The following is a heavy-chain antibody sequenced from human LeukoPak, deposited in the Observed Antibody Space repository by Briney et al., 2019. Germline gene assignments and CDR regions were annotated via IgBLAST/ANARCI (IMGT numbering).Heavy chain of an antibody. V-gene: IGHV3-15*01. D-gene: IGHD2-2*01. J-gene: IGHJ4*02. CDR2: IKSKTDGGAT. CDR1: GFTFSNAW. CDR3: TTWPAARLKLDY. Sequence: PGGSLRLSCAASGFTFSNAWMSWVRQAPGKGLDWVGRIKSKTDGGATDYGAPVRGRFTISRDDSTNTLYLQMNSLKTEDTAVYYCTTWPAARLKLDYWGQGSLVTVSS.